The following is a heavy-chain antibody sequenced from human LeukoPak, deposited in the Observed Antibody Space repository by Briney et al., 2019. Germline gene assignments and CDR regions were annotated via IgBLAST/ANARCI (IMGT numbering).Heavy chain of an antibody. CDR3: ARVRDGLGEY. D-gene: IGHD3-16*01. CDR1: GFPFSSYH. Sequence: PGGSLRLSCTASGFPFSSYHMNWVRQAPGKGLEWVSFISCSSNYIYYADSVKGRFTISRDNAKNSLYLQMNSLRAEDTAVYYCARVRDGLGEYWGQGTLVTVSS. V-gene: IGHV3-21*06. J-gene: IGHJ4*02. CDR2: ISCSSNYI.